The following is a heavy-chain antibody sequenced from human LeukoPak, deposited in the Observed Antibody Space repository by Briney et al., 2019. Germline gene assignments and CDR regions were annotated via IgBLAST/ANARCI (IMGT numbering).Heavy chain of an antibody. J-gene: IGHJ5*02. V-gene: IGHV4-4*07. CDR3: ARDRFHVQQWLVPWGWFDP. CDR1: GGSISSYY. D-gene: IGHD6-19*01. Sequence: SETLSLTCTVSGGSISSYYWSWIRQPAGKGLEWIGRIYTSGSTNYNPSLKSRVTMSVDTSKNQFSLTLSSVTAADTAVYYCARDRFHVQQWLVPWGWFDPWGQGTLVTVSS. CDR2: IYTSGST.